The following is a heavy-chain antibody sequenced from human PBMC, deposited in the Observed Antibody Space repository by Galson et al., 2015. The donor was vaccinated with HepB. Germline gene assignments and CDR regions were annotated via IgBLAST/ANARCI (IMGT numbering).Heavy chain of an antibody. D-gene: IGHD3-3*01. Sequence: SLRLSCAASGFTFRTSGMPWVRQAPGKGLEWVAVIGYRETYKHYADSVKGRFAISSDNAKNSVYLQMNSLRVEDTAVYYCARDASEWSRDYWGQGTLVAVSS. V-gene: IGHV3-21*01. J-gene: IGHJ4*02. CDR2: IGYRETYK. CDR3: ARDASEWSRDY. CDR1: GFTFRTSG.